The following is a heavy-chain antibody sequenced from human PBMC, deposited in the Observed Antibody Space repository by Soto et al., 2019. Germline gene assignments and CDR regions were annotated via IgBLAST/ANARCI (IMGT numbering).Heavy chain of an antibody. CDR3: AKNSGWFNT. D-gene: IGHD3-10*01. V-gene: IGHV3-23*01. Sequence: VSLRLSCAASGFPFSSTDMTWVRQAPGKGLEWVSTIDGSGGTTYYADSVKGRFTISRDNSIITVFLQMNSLRADDTALYFCAKNSGWFNTWGQGALVTVSS. CDR1: GFPFSSTD. J-gene: IGHJ5*02. CDR2: IDGSGGTT.